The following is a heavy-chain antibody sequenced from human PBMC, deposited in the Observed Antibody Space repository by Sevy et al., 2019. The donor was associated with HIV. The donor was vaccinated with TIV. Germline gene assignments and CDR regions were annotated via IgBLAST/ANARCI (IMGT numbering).Heavy chain of an antibody. CDR3: ARVDVGSGWAAVDY. CDR2: ISYDGSNK. CDR1: GFTFSSYA. J-gene: IGHJ4*02. V-gene: IGHV3-30-3*01. Sequence: GGSLRLSCAASGFTFSSYAMHWVRQAPGKGLEWVAVISYDGSNKYYADSVKGRFTISRDNSKNTLYLQRNSLRAEDTAIYYCARVDVGSGWAAVDYWGQGTLVTVSS. D-gene: IGHD6-19*01.